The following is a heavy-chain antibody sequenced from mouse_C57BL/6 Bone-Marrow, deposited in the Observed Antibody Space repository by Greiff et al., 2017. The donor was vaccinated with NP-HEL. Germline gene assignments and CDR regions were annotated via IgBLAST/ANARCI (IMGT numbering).Heavy chain of an antibody. Sequence: QVQLQQSGAELVRPGTSVKVSCKASGYAFTNYLIEWVKQRPGQGLEWIGVINPGSGGTNYNEKFKGKAPLTADKSSSTAYMQLSSLTSEDSAVYFCAREGDYWGQGTTLTVSS. CDR1: GYAFTNYL. CDR3: AREGDY. V-gene: IGHV1-54*01. J-gene: IGHJ2*01. CDR2: INPGSGGT.